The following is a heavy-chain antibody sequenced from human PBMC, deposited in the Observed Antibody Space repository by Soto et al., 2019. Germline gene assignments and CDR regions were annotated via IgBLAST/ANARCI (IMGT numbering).Heavy chain of an antibody. D-gene: IGHD6-13*01. J-gene: IGHJ5*02. V-gene: IGHV3-43*01. CDR1: GFTFDDYT. CDR3: AKDGGIAEGWFDP. CDR2: ISWDGGST. Sequence: EVQLVESGGVVVQPGGSLRLSCAASGFTFDDYTMHWVRQAPGKGLEWVSLISWDGGSTYYADSVKGRFTISRDNSKNSLYLQMNSLRTEDTALYYCAKDGGIAEGWFDPWGQGTLVTVSS.